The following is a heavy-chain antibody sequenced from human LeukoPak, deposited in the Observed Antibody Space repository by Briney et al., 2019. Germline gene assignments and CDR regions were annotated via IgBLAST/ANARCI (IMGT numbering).Heavy chain of an antibody. CDR2: IHQDGIER. CDR3: AGGGDFAGDY. Sequence: GGSLRLSCAASGFTFSTYWMSWARQVPGKGLEWVANIHQDGIERYHVDSVKRRSTISRDNAKNSLYLQMNSLRAEGTAVYYCAGGGDFAGDYWGRGTLVSVSS. J-gene: IGHJ4*02. D-gene: IGHD2-21*02. CDR1: GFTFSTYW. V-gene: IGHV3-7*04.